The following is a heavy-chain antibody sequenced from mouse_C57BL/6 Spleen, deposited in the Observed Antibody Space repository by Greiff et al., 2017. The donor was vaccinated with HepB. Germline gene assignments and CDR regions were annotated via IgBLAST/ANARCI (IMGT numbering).Heavy chain of an antibody. Sequence: EVQGVESGGGLVQPKGSLKLSCAASGFTFNTYAMHWVRQAPGKGLEWVARIRSKSSNYATYYADSVKDRFTISRDDSQSMLYLQMNNLKTEDTAMYYCVREHYYGSSYDAMDYWGQGTSVTVSS. CDR1: GFTFNTYA. CDR2: IRSKSSNYAT. V-gene: IGHV10-3*01. CDR3: VREHYYGSSYDAMDY. D-gene: IGHD1-1*01. J-gene: IGHJ4*01.